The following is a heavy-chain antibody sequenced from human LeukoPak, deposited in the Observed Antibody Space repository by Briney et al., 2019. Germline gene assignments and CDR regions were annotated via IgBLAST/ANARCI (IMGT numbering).Heavy chain of an antibody. D-gene: IGHD3-10*01. Sequence: ASVKVSCKASGYTFTGYYMHWVRQAPGQGLECMGWINPNSGGTNYAQKFQGRVTMTRDTSISTAYMELSRLRSDDTAVYYCARGRGRITMVRGTLLNWFDPWGQGTLVTVSS. J-gene: IGHJ5*02. CDR3: ARGRGRITMVRGTLLNWFDP. CDR1: GYTFTGYY. V-gene: IGHV1-2*02. CDR2: INPNSGGT.